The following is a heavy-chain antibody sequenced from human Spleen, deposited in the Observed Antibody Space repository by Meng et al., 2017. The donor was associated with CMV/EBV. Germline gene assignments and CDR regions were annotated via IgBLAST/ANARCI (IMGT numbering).Heavy chain of an antibody. Sequence: MGWVRQGPGKGLEWVGRIRGRADAGATDYYAPVKGRFTISRDDSKSMLYLEMKSLKIEDTAVYFCSTQYYDFSSGFHYFDYWGQGTLVTVSS. J-gene: IGHJ4*02. D-gene: IGHD3-3*01. CDR3: STQYYDFSSGFHYFDY. CDR2: IRGRADAGAT. V-gene: IGHV3-15*01.